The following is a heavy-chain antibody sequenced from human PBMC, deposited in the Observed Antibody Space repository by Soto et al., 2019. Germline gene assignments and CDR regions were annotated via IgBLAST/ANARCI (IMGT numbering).Heavy chain of an antibody. CDR2: ISYDGSNK. V-gene: IGHV3-30*18. CDR1: GFTFSSYG. J-gene: IGHJ4*02. Sequence: QVQLVESGGGVVQPGRSLRLSCAASGFTFSSYGMHWVRQAPGKGLEWVAVISYDGSNKYYADSVKGRFTISRDNSKNTLYLQRNSRRAEDTAVYYCAKLVRDRAAGSFDYWGQGTLVTVSS. CDR3: AKLVRDRAAGSFDY. D-gene: IGHD6-13*01.